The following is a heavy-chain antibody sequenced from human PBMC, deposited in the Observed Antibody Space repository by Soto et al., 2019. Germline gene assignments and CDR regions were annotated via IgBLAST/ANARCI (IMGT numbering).Heavy chain of an antibody. CDR2: MYYTGRT. Sequence: PSETLSLTCTVSGGSIRSTTYYWGWIRQAPGKGLEWIASMYYTGRTFYNPSLKGRVNISVDMSKNHFSLKLSSVTAADTAVYYCATHNWDLDPWGQGTLVTVSS. D-gene: IGHD1-26*01. J-gene: IGHJ1*01. V-gene: IGHV4-39*02. CDR1: GGSIRSTTYY. CDR3: ATHNWDLDP.